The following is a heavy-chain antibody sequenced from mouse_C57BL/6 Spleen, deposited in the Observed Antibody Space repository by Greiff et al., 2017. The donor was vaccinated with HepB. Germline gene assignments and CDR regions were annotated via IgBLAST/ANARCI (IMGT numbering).Heavy chain of an antibody. CDR3: ASPYYYGSSHWYFDV. CDR2: ISGGGGNT. D-gene: IGHD1-1*01. V-gene: IGHV5-9*01. CDR1: GFTFSSYT. Sequence: EVKLVESGGGLVKPGGSLKLSCAASGFTFSSYTMSWVRQTPEKRLEWVATISGGGGNTYYPDSVKGRFTISRDNAKNTLYLQMSSLRSEDTALYYWASPYYYGSSHWYFDVWGTGTTVTVSA. J-gene: IGHJ1*03.